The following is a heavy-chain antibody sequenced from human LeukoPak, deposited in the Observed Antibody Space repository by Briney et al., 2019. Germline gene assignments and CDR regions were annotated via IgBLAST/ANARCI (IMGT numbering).Heavy chain of an antibody. Sequence: GGSLRLSCAASGFTFSSYWMHWVRQAPGKGLVWVSRINSDGSSTSYADSVKGRFTISRDNAKNTLYLQMNSPRAEDTAVYYCARGGISAPYDFWSGYYNRRDYYYYYMDVWGKGTTVTVSS. CDR1: GFTFSSYW. CDR2: INSDGSST. CDR3: ARGGISAPYDFWSGYYNRRDYYYYYMDV. D-gene: IGHD3-3*01. V-gene: IGHV3-74*01. J-gene: IGHJ6*03.